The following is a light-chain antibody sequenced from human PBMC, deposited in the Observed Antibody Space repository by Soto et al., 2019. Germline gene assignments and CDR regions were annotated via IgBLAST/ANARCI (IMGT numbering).Light chain of an antibody. CDR1: QDISNS. CDR3: QHYDNLPRYT. Sequence: GERVTITCQASQDISNSLNWYQQKPGKAPNLLIYEASKLQTGVPSRFSGGGSGTHFTFTISNLQPEDIATYYCQHYDNLPRYTFGLGTKLEIK. V-gene: IGKV1-33*01. J-gene: IGKJ2*01. CDR2: EAS.